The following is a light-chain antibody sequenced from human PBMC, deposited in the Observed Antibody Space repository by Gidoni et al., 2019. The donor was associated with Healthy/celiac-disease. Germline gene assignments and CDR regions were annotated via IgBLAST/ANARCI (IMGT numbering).Light chain of an antibody. Sequence: VMTQSPATLSVSPGERATLSCRASQSVSSNLAWYQQKPGQAPRLLIYGASTRATGIPARFSGSGSGTEFTLTISSLQSEDFAVYYCQQYNNWPPLTFGGGTKVEIK. CDR1: QSVSSN. V-gene: IGKV3-15*01. CDR3: QQYNNWPPLT. CDR2: GAS. J-gene: IGKJ4*01.